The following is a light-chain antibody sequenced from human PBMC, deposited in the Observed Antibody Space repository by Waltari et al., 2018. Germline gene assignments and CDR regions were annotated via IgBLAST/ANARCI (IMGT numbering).Light chain of an antibody. V-gene: IGKV3-15*01. CDR2: GAS. CDR3: QQYKNWPPSPWT. Sequence: EIVMTQSPATLSVSPGERATLSCRASQSVSSNLAWYQQNPGQAPRLLMYGASNRATGIPARFSGSGSGTEFTLTISSLQSEDFAVYYCQQYKNWPPSPWTFGQGTKVEIK. CDR1: QSVSSN. J-gene: IGKJ1*01.